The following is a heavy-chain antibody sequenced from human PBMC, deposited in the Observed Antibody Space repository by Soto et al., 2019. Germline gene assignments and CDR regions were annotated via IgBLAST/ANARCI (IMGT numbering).Heavy chain of an antibody. V-gene: IGHV3-53*01. CDR3: ARDTIFNNYYYGLDV. Sequence: GGSLRLSCAASGFTVSGNYMSWVRQAPGKGLEWVSVIYSGGSTFYADSVKGRFIISRDNSKNTVYLQINSLRAEDTAVYYCARDTIFNNYYYGLDVWGRGTTVPVPS. CDR1: GFTVSGNY. J-gene: IGHJ6*02. CDR2: IYSGGST. D-gene: IGHD2-15*01.